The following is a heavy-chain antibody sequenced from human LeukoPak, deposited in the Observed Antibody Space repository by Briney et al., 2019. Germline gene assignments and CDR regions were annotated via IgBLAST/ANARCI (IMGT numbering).Heavy chain of an antibody. CDR1: GFTFSSHG. CDR2: IRYDGSYT. Sequence: GGSLRLSCAASGFTFSSHGMHWVRQAPGKGLEWVAFIRYDGSYTYYADSVKGRFTISRDNSKNTLYLQMNSLRAEDTAVYYCAKVDGSGSSQPYDYWGQGTLVTVSS. J-gene: IGHJ4*02. D-gene: IGHD3-10*01. V-gene: IGHV3-30*02. CDR3: AKVDGSGSSQPYDY.